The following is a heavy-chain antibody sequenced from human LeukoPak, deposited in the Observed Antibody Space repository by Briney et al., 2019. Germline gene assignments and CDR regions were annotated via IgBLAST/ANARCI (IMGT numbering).Heavy chain of an antibody. D-gene: IGHD1-7*01. CDR3: ARVRNYAAGYPDC. J-gene: IGHJ4*01. CDR2: IYQSGST. CDR1: GYSISNDYY. Sequence: SETLSLTCAVSGYSISNDYYWGWIRQPPGKGLEWLGTIYQSGSTNYNPSLRSRISISVDTSRNQFSLTLRSVTAADTALYYCARVRNYAAGYPDCWGQGTLVTVSS. V-gene: IGHV4-38-2*01.